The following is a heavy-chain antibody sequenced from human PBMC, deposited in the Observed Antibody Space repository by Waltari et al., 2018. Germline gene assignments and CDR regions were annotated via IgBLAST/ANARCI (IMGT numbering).Heavy chain of an antibody. CDR2: VNPNSGDT. J-gene: IGHJ6*02. CDR3: ARELLVVTSPYYGLDV. CDR1: GYTFTGYY. V-gene: IGHV1-2*02. D-gene: IGHD2-15*01. Sequence: QVHLMQSGAEVKKPGASVKVPCNTSGYTFTGYYLHWVRQAPGQGLEGMGWVNPNSGDTNYAQKFQGRVTMTRDTSISTAYMELSRLRSDDAAVYFCARELLVVTSPYYGLDVWGQGTTVTVSS.